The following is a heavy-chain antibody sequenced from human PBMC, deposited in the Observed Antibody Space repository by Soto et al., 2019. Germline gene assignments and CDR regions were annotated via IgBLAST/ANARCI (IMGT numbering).Heavy chain of an antibody. CDR2: IYYSGST. J-gene: IGHJ3*02. CDR1: GGSISSYY. Sequence: QVQLQESGPGLVKPSETLSLTCTVSGGSISSYYWGWIRQPPGKGLAWIGYIYYSGSTNYPPSLKSRVTIAVDTSKNQFSLKRSSVTAADTAVYYCARGRGGWFINQMLNAFDIWGQGTMVTVPS. V-gene: IGHV4-59*01. D-gene: IGHD2-2*01. CDR3: ARGRGGWFINQMLNAFDI.